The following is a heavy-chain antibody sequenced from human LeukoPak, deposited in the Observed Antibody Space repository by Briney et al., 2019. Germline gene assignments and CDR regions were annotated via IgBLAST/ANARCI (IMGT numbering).Heavy chain of an antibody. CDR1: GFTFRSHG. D-gene: IGHD2-15*01. CDR3: ARDRGWPTVHFDL. J-gene: IGHJ4*02. V-gene: IGHV3-33*01. Sequence: GGSLRLSCAASGFTFRSHGMHWVRQVPGKGLEWVAVIWYDGSDKYYADSVKGRFTISRDNSKNTLYLQMNSLRAEDTAIYYCARDRGWPTVHFDLWGQGTLVTVSS. CDR2: IWYDGSDK.